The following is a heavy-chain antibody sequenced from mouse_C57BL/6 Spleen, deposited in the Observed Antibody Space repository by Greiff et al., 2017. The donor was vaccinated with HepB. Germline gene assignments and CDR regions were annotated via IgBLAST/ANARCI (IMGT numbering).Heavy chain of an antibody. CDR3: AESLDSSGYQFAY. D-gene: IGHD3-2*02. CDR1: GYTFTSYW. J-gene: IGHJ3*01. CDR2: IHPNSGST. Sequence: QVQLQQPGAELVKPGASVKLSCKASGYTFTSYWMHWVKQRPGQGLEWIGMIHPNSGSTNYNEKFKSKATLTVDKSSSTAYMQLSSLTSEDSAVYYCAESLDSSGYQFAYWGQGTLVTVSA. V-gene: IGHV1-64*01.